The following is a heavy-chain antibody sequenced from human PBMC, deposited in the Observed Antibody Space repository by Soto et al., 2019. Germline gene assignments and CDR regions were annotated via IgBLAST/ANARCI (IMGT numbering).Heavy chain of an antibody. CDR3: ARRWQQLSWFDV. CDR1: GGSVRDYH. CDR2: VYDSGTVTT. D-gene: IGHD1-1*01. J-gene: IGHJ5*02. V-gene: IGHV4-59*02. Sequence: QVRLQESGPGLVKPSETLFLTCTVSGGSVRDYHWSWIRQSPGKGLEWIGYVYDSGTVTTSYNPSVKSRVTISVDPSKNEVSLKMTSVTAADTAVYYCARRWQQLSWFDVWGQGTLVTVSS.